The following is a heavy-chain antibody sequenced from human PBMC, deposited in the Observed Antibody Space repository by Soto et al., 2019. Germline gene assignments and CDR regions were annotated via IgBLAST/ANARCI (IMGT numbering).Heavy chain of an antibody. Sequence: GRSMRLRCSASGCKFINYGMHWVRQVPGKGLEYVSAISSNGGSTYYADSVKGRFTISRDNSKNTLYLQMSSLRAEDTAVYYCVKDSYSSSWYFDYWGQGTLVTVS. CDR1: GCKFINYG. V-gene: IGHV3-64D*08. CDR2: ISSNGGST. J-gene: IGHJ4*02. CDR3: VKDSYSSSWYFDY. D-gene: IGHD6-13*01.